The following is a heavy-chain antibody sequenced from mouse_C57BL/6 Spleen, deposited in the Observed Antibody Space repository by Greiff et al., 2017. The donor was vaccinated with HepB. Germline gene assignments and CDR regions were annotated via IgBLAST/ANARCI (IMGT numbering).Heavy chain of an antibody. Sequence: VQLQQPGAELVKPGASVKLSCKASGYTFTSYWMQWVKQRPGQGLEWIGEIDPSDSYTNYNQKFKGKATLTVDTSSSTAYMQLSSLTSEDSAVYYCGSGDFDYWGQGTTLTVSS. D-gene: IGHD1-1*01. CDR3: GSGDFDY. CDR2: IDPSDSYT. V-gene: IGHV1-50*01. CDR1: GYTFTSYW. J-gene: IGHJ2*01.